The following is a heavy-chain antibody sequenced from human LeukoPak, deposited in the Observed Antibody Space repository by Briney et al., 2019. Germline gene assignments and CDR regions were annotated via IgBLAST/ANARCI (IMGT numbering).Heavy chain of an antibody. J-gene: IGHJ4*02. CDR1: GFMFSSNW. Sequence: PGGSLRLSCAASGFMFSSNWMSWVRLAPGKGLEWVANIKEDGTENYYVDSVKGRFTISRDNAKNSLYLQMNSLRVEDTAVYYCAKEGRSLQTYWGQGTLVTVSS. CDR3: AKEGRSLQTY. D-gene: IGHD5-24*01. V-gene: IGHV3-7*03. CDR2: IKEDGTEN.